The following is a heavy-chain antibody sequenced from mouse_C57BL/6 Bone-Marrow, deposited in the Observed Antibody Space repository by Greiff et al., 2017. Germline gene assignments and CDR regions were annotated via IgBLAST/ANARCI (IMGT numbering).Heavy chain of an antibody. CDR2: ISAGGSYT. V-gene: IGHV5-4*01. CDR3: ARLPVTTGFYYAMDY. D-gene: IGHD2-2*01. J-gene: IGHJ4*01. Sequence: EVQLVESGGGLVKPGGSLKLSCAASGFTFSSYAMSWVSQTPEQRLEWVTTISAGGSYTHSQENFKGRFTISRDNAKNNLYLQMSHLKSVDTAMYYGARLPVTTGFYYAMDYWGQGTSVTVSS. CDR1: GFTFSSYA.